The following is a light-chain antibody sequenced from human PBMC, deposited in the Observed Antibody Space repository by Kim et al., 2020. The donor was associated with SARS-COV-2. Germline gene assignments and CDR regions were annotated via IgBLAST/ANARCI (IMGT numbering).Light chain of an antibody. CDR1: TGAVTSGYY. CDR3: LLYYGGAHV. J-gene: IGLJ1*01. CDR2: DTG. V-gene: IGLV7-43*01. Sequence: PGGPVTLTFASNTGAVTSGYYPNWFQQKPGQAPRALIYDTGNKPSWTPARFSGSLLGGKAALTLSGVQPEDEAEYYCLLYYGGAHVFGTGTKVTVL.